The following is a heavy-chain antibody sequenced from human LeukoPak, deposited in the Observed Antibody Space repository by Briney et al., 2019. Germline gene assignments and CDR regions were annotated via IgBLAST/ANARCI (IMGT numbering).Heavy chain of an antibody. V-gene: IGHV3-30*04. CDR1: GFTFSSYA. CDR3: ARDGTVTLHGGFDY. Sequence: GGSLRLSCAASGFTFSSYAMHWVRQAPGKGLEWVAVISYDGSNKYYADSVKGRFTISRDNSKNTLYLQMNSLRAEDTAVYYCARDGTVTLHGGFDYWGQGTLVTVSS. CDR2: ISYDGSNK. J-gene: IGHJ4*02. D-gene: IGHD4-17*01.